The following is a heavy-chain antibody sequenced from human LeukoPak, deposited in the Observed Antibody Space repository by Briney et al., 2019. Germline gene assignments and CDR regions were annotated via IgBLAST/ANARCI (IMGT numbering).Heavy chain of an antibody. CDR3: ARDPYGDYDHY. CDR1: GFTVSSNY. D-gene: IGHD4-17*01. J-gene: IGHJ4*02. Sequence: GGSLRLSCAASGFTVSSNYMSWVRQAPGKGLEWVSVIYSGGSTYYADSVKGRFTISRDNSKNTLYLQMNSLRAEDTAVYYCARDPYGDYDHYWGQGTLVTVSS. V-gene: IGHV3-53*01. CDR2: IYSGGST.